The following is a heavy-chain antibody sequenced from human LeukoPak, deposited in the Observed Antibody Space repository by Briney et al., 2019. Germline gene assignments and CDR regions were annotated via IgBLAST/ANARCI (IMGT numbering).Heavy chain of an antibody. V-gene: IGHV5-51*01. CDR3: AYGSSGWHWFDP. J-gene: IGHJ5*02. CDR1: GYTFTNYW. Sequence: EESLKISCKGSGYTFTNYWIGWVRQMPGKGLEWMGIIYPGDSHSRYSPSFQGQVTISADKSISTVYLQWSSLKASDAAMYYCAYGSSGWHWFDPWGQGTLVTVSS. CDR2: IYPGDSHS. D-gene: IGHD6-19*01.